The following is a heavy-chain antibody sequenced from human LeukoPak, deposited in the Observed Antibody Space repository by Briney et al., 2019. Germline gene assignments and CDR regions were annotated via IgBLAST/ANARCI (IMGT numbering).Heavy chain of an antibody. CDR2: FDPEDGET. Sequence: ASVKVSCKVSGYTLTELSMHWVRQAPGKGLEWMGGFDPEDGETIYAQKFQGRVTMTEDTSTDTAYMELSSLRSEDTAVYYCATDSIVVVPAARNDAFDIWGQGTMVTVSS. CDR3: ATDSIVVVPAARNDAFDI. V-gene: IGHV1-24*01. J-gene: IGHJ3*02. CDR1: GYTLTELS. D-gene: IGHD2-2*01.